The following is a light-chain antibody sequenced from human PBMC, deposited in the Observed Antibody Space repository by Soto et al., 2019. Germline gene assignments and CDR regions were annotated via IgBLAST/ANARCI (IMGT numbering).Light chain of an antibody. CDR3: QQSFTSPYT. CDR1: QRLPSVY. CDR2: VAS. V-gene: IGKV3-20*01. J-gene: IGKJ2*01. Sequence: QSPATPSSSTGERATLSCRATQRLPSVYLAWYQQKPGQAPRLLIYVASSRATGIPDRFSGSGSGTDFTLSISRLDSGDFAVYYWQQSFTSPYTLRHGTKV.